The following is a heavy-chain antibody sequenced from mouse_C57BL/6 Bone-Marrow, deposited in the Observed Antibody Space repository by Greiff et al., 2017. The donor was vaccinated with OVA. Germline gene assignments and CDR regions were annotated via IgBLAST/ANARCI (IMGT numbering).Heavy chain of an antibody. CDR3: ARNWDWYFDV. Sequence: VQLKESGGGLVQPGGSLKLSCAASGFTFSDYGMAWVRQAPRKGPEWVAFISNLAYSIYYADTVTGRFTISRENAKNTLYLEMSSLRSEDTAMYYCARNWDWYFDVWGTGTTVTVSS. J-gene: IGHJ1*03. CDR1: GFTFSDYG. D-gene: IGHD4-1*01. V-gene: IGHV5-15*01. CDR2: ISNLAYSI.